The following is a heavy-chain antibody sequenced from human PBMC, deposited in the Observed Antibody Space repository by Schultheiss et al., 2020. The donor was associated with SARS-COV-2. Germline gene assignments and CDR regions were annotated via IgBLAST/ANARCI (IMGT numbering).Heavy chain of an antibody. CDR1: GASIITTNFF. D-gene: IGHD3-22*01. J-gene: IGHJ4*02. CDR3: ARQGGFYYDTSGYYPDYFDY. V-gene: IGHV4-39*01. CDR2: IFYNGTI. Sequence: SQTLSLTCGVSGASIITTNFFWGWIRQPPGKGLEWIATIFYNGTIYSSPSLKSRVTMSVDTSENQFSLSLNSVTAADTAVYYCARQGGFYYDTSGYYPDYFDYWSQGTVFTVSS.